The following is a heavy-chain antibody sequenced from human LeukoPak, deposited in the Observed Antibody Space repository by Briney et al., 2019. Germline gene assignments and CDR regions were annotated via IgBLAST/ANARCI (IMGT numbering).Heavy chain of an antibody. D-gene: IGHD3-10*01. V-gene: IGHV1-2*02. J-gene: IGHJ3*02. CDR3: ARAGFGNDAFDI. CDR2: INPNNGGT. Sequence: ASVKVSCKASGYTFAVYFIHWLRQAPGQRLEWLGWINPNNGGTLYAQKFQGGVTMSRDTSISTVYMELSRLRSDDTAVYYCARAGFGNDAFDIWGQGTMVTVSS. CDR1: GYTFAVYF.